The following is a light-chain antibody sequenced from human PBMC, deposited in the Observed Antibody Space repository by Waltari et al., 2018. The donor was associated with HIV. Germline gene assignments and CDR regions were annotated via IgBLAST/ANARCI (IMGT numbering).Light chain of an antibody. CDR2: AAS. J-gene: IGKJ4*01. CDR3: QQSYSTPLT. CDR1: QSISSY. V-gene: IGKV1-39*01. Sequence: DIQMTQSPSSLSASVGDRVTITCRASQSISSYLNWYQQKPGKAPKVLIYAASSLQSGVPSRFGGSESGTDFTLTISSLQPEDFATYYCQQSYSTPLTFGGGTKVEIK.